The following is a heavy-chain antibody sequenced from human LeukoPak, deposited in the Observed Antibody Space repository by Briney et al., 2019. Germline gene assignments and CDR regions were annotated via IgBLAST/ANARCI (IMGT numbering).Heavy chain of an antibody. J-gene: IGHJ4*02. CDR3: ARVDSTGTLGNDY. CDR2: IYYSGST. CDR1: GGSISSYY. Sequence: SETLSLTCTVSGGSISSYYWSWIRQPPGKGLEWIGYIYYSGSTNYNPSLKSRVTISVDTSKNQFPLKLSSVTAADTAVYYCARVDSTGTLGNDYWGQGTLVTVSS. D-gene: IGHD1-1*01. V-gene: IGHV4-59*01.